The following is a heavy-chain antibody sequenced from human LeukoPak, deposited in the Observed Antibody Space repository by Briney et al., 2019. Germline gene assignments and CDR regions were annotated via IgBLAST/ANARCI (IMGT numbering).Heavy chain of an antibody. V-gene: IGHV3-30*18. J-gene: IGHJ4*02. CDR3: AKDIAAAGQ. CDR2: ISYDGSNK. Sequence: GGSLRLSCAASGFTFSSYGMHWVRQAPGKGLEWVAVISYDGSNKYYADSVKGRFTISRDNSKNTLYLQMNSLRAEDTAVYNCAKDIAAAGQWGQGTLVTVSS. D-gene: IGHD6-13*01. CDR1: GFTFSSYG.